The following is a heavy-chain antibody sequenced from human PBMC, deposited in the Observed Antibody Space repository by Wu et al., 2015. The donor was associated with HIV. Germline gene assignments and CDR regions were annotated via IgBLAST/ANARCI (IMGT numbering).Heavy chain of an antibody. V-gene: IGHV1-69*13. D-gene: IGHD6-13*01. Sequence: QVQLVQSGAEVKKPGSSVKVSCKASGGTFSTYAINWVRQAPGQGLEWMGRIIPTFGTSNYAQKFQGRVTITADESTSTAYMELSSLRSEDTAVYYCARSEKGSSTWTPSGWYFDLWAVAPWSLSPQ. CDR2: IIPTFGTS. CDR1: GGTFSTYA. CDR3: ARSEKGSSTWTPSGWYFDL. J-gene: IGHJ2*01.